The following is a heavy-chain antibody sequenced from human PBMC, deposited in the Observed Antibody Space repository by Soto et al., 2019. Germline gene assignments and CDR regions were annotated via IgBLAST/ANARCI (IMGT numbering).Heavy chain of an antibody. Sequence: GASVKVSCKASGYTFTIYAMHWVLQAPGQRLEWMGWINAGNGNTKYSQKFQGRVTITRDTSASTAYMELSSLRSEDTAVYYCARDFSVDHFDYWGQGTLVTVS. J-gene: IGHJ4*02. CDR1: GYTFTIYA. D-gene: IGHD3-9*01. CDR3: ARDFSVDHFDY. CDR2: INAGNGNT. V-gene: IGHV1-3*01.